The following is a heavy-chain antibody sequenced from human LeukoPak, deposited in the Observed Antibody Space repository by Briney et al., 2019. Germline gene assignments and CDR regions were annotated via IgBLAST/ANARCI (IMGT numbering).Heavy chain of an antibody. CDR1: GGTFSSYA. V-gene: IGHV1-69*05. Sequence: SVKVSCKASGGTFSSYAISWVRQAPGQGLEWMGGIIPIFGTANYAQKFQGRVTITTDESTGTAYMELSSLRSEDTAVYYCAILPSGGGPLDSWGQGTLVTVSS. D-gene: IGHD2-15*01. CDR3: AILPSGGGPLDS. CDR2: IIPIFGTA. J-gene: IGHJ4*02.